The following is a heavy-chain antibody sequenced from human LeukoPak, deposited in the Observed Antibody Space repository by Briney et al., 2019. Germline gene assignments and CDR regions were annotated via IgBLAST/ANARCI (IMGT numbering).Heavy chain of an antibody. CDR1: GYSFTSYW. V-gene: IGHV5-10-1*01. Sequence: GESLQISFQGSGYSFTSYWISWARQMPGKGLEWMGRVDPSDSYTNYSPSFQGHVSISADKSISTAYLQWRSLKASDTSMYYCASLFRDDVFDIWGQGTMVTVSS. CDR3: ASLFRDDVFDI. CDR2: VDPSDSYT. D-gene: IGHD3-10*01. J-gene: IGHJ3*02.